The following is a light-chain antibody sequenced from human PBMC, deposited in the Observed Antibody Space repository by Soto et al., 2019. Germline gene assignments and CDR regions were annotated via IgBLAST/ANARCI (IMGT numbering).Light chain of an antibody. CDR3: QQYNNWPPDT. J-gene: IGKJ2*01. CDR1: QSVNNN. Sequence: EIILTQSPASLSVSPGERATLSCRASQSVNNNLAWYQQKRGQAPRLLIYGASTRATGIPGRFRGSGSGTEFTLTITSRQSEDFAVSFCQQYNNWPPDTFGQGNKLEIK. V-gene: IGKV3-15*01. CDR2: GAS.